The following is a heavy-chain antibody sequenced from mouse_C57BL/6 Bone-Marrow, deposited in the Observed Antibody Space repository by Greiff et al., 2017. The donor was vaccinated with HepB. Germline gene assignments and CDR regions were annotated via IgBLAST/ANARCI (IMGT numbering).Heavy chain of an antibody. J-gene: IGHJ2*01. Sequence: QVQLQQPGAELVKPGASVKMSCKASGYTFTSYWITWVKQRPGQGLEWIGDIYPGSGSANYNEKFKGKATLTVDTSSSTANMQLSSLTSEDSAVYYCARRSTTVGVDYWGQGTTLTVSS. CDR3: ARRSTTVGVDY. D-gene: IGHD1-1*01. CDR2: IYPGSGSA. V-gene: IGHV1-55*01. CDR1: GYTFTSYW.